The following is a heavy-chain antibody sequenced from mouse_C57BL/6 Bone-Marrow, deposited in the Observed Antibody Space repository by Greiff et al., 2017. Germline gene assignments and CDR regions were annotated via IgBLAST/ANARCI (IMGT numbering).Heavy chain of an antibody. CDR1: GYTFTSYG. CDR3: ARREITTSY. D-gene: IGHD1-1*01. V-gene: IGHV1-81*01. CDR2: IYPRSGNT. Sequence: QVQLKESGAELARPGASVKLSCKASGYTFTSYGISWVKQRTGQGLEWIGEIYPRSGNTYYNEKFKGKATLTADKSSSTAYMELRSLTSEDSAVYFCARREITTSYWGQGTLVTVSA. J-gene: IGHJ3*01.